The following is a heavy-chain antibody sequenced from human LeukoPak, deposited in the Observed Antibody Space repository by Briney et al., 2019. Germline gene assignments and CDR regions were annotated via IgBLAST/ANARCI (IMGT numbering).Heavy chain of an antibody. CDR3: ARCQGTALTWGLPFDP. J-gene: IGHJ5*02. CDR2: IYYSGST. Sequence: SETLSLTCTVSGGSISSSSYYWGWIRQPPGKGLEWIGYIYYSGSTHYNPSLKSRVTISIDTSKNQFSLKLSSVTAADTAVYFCARCQGTALTWGLPFDPWGQGTLVTVSS. CDR1: GGSISSSSYY. V-gene: IGHV4-39*07. D-gene: IGHD1/OR15-1a*01.